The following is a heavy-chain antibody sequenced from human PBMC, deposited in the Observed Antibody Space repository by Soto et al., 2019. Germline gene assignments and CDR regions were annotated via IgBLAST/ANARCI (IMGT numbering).Heavy chain of an antibody. J-gene: IGHJ4*02. CDR3: AREDYYDTGYYVV. CDR2: IYTSGTT. CDR1: GRSMSGYY. V-gene: IGHV4-4*07. D-gene: IGHD3-9*01. Sequence: QVQLQESGPGVVKASETLSLTCTVSGRSMSGYYWSWIRQPAGERLEWIGRIYTSGTTDFNPSLMGRVTMSVDTSKNQFSLKLTSVTAADTALYYCAREDYYDTGYYVVWGQGTQVTVSS.